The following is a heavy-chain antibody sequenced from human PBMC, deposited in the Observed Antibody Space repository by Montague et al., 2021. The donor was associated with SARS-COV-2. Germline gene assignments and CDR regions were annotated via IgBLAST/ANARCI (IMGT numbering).Heavy chain of an antibody. V-gene: IGHV3-48*03. CDR1: GFTFSSYE. D-gene: IGHD3-9*01. Sequence: SLRLSCAASGFTFSSYEMNWVRQAPGKGLEWVSYISSSGSTIYYADSVKGRFTISRDNAKNSLYLQMNSLRAEDTAVYYRARDCAYYDILTGYSPKGGFDYWGQGTLVTVSS. CDR3: ARDCAYYDILTGYSPKGGFDY. J-gene: IGHJ4*02. CDR2: ISSSGSTI.